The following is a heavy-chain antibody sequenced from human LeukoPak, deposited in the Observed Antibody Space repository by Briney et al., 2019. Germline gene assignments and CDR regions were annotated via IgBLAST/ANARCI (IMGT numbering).Heavy chain of an antibody. V-gene: IGHV3-21*01. D-gene: IGHD3-22*01. CDR3: ARGTHTYYYDSSVYSRGDY. Sequence: GGSLRLSCAASGFTFSSYSMNWVRQAPGKGLEWVSSISSSSSYIYYADSVKGRFTISRDNANNSLYLQMNSLRAEDTAVYYCARGTHTYYYDSSVYSRGDYGAQGPRVTVSS. CDR1: GFTFSSYS. J-gene: IGHJ4*02. CDR2: ISSSSSYI.